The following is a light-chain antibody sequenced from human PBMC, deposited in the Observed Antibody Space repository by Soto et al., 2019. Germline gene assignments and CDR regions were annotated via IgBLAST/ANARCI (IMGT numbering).Light chain of an antibody. CDR1: SSNMGYNY. Sequence: QSVLTQPPSVSAAPGQKVTISCSASSSNMGYNYVSWYQHLPGTAPRLLIYENNRRPSGIPDRFSGSKSGTTATLAITGLQTGDEADYYCGTWDSSLSTDWVFGGGTKLTVL. CDR2: ENN. J-gene: IGLJ3*02. CDR3: GTWDSSLSTDWV. V-gene: IGLV1-51*02.